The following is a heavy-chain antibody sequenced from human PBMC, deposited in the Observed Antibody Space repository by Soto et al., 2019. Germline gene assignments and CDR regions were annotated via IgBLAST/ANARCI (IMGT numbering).Heavy chain of an antibody. CDR1: GFTFSSYS. V-gene: IGHV3-48*01. Sequence: GGSLRLSCAASGFTFSSYSMNWVRQAPGKGLEWISYIHRDDGTTYYADSVKGRFTISRDNAKNTLYLQMNSLRAENTALYYCARDTGGLHYWGQRTMVTVSS. CDR2: IHRDDGTT. J-gene: IGHJ4*02. D-gene: IGHD2-8*02. CDR3: ARDTGGLHY.